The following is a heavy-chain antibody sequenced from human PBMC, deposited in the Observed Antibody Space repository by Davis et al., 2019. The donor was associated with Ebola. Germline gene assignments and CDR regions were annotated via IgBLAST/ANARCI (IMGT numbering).Heavy chain of an antibody. V-gene: IGHV3-30*18. CDR2: ISYDGSNK. J-gene: IGHJ6*02. Sequence: GESLKISCAASGFTFSSYGMHWVRQAPGKGLEGVAVISYDGSNKYYADSVKGRFTISRDNSKNTLYLQMNSLRAEDTAVYYCAKEAVTTDYYYYGMDVWGQGTTVTVSS. CDR3: AKEAVTTDYYYYGMDV. CDR1: GFTFSSYG. D-gene: IGHD4-17*01.